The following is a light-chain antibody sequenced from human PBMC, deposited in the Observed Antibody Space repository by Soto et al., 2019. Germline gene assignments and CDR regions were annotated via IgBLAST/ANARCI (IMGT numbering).Light chain of an antibody. CDR1: RGITNY. CDR2: DAS. J-gene: IGKJ4*01. Sequence: DIQMTQSPSSLSASVGDTVTITCRASRGITNYLAWYQQKPGKIPKLLIYDASTLQSGVPSRFSGSGSGTDFTLTITSLQPEDVPTYYCQKYDSAPLTFGGGTKVQIK. CDR3: QKYDSAPLT. V-gene: IGKV1-27*01.